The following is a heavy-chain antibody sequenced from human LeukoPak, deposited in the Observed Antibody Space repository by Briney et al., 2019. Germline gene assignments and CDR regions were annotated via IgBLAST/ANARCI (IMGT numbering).Heavy chain of an antibody. Sequence: GGSLRLSCAASGFTFSSYGMHWVRQAPGKGLEWVAVIWYDGSNKYYADSVKGRFTISRDNSKNTLYLQMNSLRAEDTAVYYCARQQLDYYYYGMDVWGQGTTVTVSS. CDR1: GFTFSSYG. CDR3: ARQQLDYYYYGMDV. CDR2: IWYDGSNK. D-gene: IGHD6-13*01. J-gene: IGHJ6*02. V-gene: IGHV3-33*01.